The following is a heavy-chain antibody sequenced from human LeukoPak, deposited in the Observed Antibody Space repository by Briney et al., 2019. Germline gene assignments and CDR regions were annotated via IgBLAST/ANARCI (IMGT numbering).Heavy chain of an antibody. CDR1: GFTFSSYA. V-gene: IGHV3-30-3*01. J-gene: IGHJ3*02. Sequence: GSLRLSCAASGFTFSSYAMHWVRQAPGKGLEWVAVISYDGSNKYYADSVKGRFTISRDNSKNTLYLQMNSLRAEDTAVYYCARDGIKTYYDILTAEGGAFDIWGQGTMVTVSS. D-gene: IGHD3-9*01. CDR3: ARDGIKTYYDILTAEGGAFDI. CDR2: ISYDGSNK.